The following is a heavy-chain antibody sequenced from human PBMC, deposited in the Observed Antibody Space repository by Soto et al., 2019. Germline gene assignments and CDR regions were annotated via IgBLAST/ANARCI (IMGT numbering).Heavy chain of an antibody. V-gene: IGHV3-53*04. D-gene: IGHD6-6*01. CDR2: IYSGGST. Sequence: EVQLVESGGGLVQPGGSLRLSCAASGFTVSSNYMSWVRQAPGKGLEWVSVIYSGGSTYYADSVKGRFTISRHNSKNTLYLQMNSLRAEDTAVYYCAILIAPHSPSTADIWGQGTMVTVSS. CDR3: AILIAPHSPSTADI. J-gene: IGHJ3*02. CDR1: GFTVSSNY.